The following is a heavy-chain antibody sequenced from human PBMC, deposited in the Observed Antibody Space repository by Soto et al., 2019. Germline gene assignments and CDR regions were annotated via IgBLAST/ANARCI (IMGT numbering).Heavy chain of an antibody. D-gene: IGHD3-10*01. Sequence: PGGSLRLSCAASGFTFSSYWMSWVRQAPGKGLEWVANIKQDGSEKYYVDSVKGRFTISRDNAKNSLYLQMNSLRGEDTAVYYCARDETYYYSLGPVGGQGTLVTVSS. V-gene: IGHV3-7*01. J-gene: IGHJ4*02. CDR3: ARDETYYYSLGPV. CDR1: GFTFSSYW. CDR2: IKQDGSEK.